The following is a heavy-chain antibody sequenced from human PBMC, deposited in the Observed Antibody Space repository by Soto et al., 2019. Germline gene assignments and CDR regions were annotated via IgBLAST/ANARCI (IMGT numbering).Heavy chain of an antibody. CDR1: GFTFSNAW. D-gene: IGHD2-8*02. V-gene: IGHV3-15*01. CDR3: SPAALRVVSDY. J-gene: IGHJ4*02. Sequence: GGSLRLSCAASGFTFSNAWMSWVRQAPGKGLEWVGRIKSKTDGGTTDYAAPVKGRFTISRDDLKNTLYLQMNSLKTEDTVVFYCSPAALRVVSDYWGQGTLVTVSS. CDR2: IKSKTDGGTT.